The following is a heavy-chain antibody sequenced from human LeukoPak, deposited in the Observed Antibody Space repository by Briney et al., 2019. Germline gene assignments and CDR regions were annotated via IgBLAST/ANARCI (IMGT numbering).Heavy chain of an antibody. CDR2: ISWNSGSI. D-gene: IGHD2-2*01. Sequence: HAGGSLRLSCAASGFTFDDYAMHWVRQAPGKGLEWVSGISWNSGSIGYADSVKGRFTISRDNAKNSLYLQMNSLRAEDTALYYCAKDGVSLGYCSSTSCPIGYMDVWSKGTTLTVSS. CDR3: AKDGVSLGYCSSTSCPIGYMDV. V-gene: IGHV3-9*01. CDR1: GFTFDDYA. J-gene: IGHJ6*03.